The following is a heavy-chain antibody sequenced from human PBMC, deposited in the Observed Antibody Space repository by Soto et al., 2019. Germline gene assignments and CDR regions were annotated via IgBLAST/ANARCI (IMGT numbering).Heavy chain of an antibody. CDR2: IAWDSNKK. CDR3: AKANGSSLSLPGDWFDP. V-gene: IGHV3-9*01. CDR1: GFTFDDYA. J-gene: IGHJ5*02. Sequence: ELQMVESGGGLVQPGRSLRLSCAASGFTFDDYAMHWVRQAPGKGLEWVSGIAWDSNKKHYADSVKGRFTISRDNAKNSLYLQMDSLSPEDTAFYYCAKANGSSLSLPGDWFDPWGQGTLVTVSS. D-gene: IGHD2-8*01.